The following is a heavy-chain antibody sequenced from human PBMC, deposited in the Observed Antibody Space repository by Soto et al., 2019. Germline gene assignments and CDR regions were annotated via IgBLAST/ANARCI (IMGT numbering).Heavy chain of an antibody. CDR2: ISYDGSNE. Sequence: PGGSLRLSCAASGFTFNTYGMHWVRQAPGKGLEWVAFISYDGSNEYYADSVKGRFTISRDNSKNTVFLQMNSLRGEDTAVYYCAKSLAVAAGWFDPWGQGALVTVPS. CDR1: GFTFNTYG. CDR3: AKSLAVAAGWFDP. J-gene: IGHJ5*02. V-gene: IGHV3-30*18. D-gene: IGHD6-19*01.